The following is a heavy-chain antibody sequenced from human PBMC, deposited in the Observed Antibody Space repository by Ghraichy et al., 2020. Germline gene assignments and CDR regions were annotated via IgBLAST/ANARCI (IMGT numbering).Heavy chain of an antibody. Sequence: SVIYSGGDTYYADSVKGRFTISRDNSKNTLYLQMNSLRAEDTAVYFCSRDRTCRSNSCYGTWGQGTLVTVSS. D-gene: IGHD2-2*01. CDR3: SRDRTCRSNSCYGT. CDR2: IYSGGDT. J-gene: IGHJ5*02. V-gene: IGHV3-53*01.